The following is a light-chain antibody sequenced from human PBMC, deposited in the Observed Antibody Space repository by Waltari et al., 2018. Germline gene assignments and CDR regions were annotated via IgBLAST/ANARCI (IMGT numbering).Light chain of an antibody. CDR1: QSVLYSSNNKNY. Sequence: DIVMTQSPDSLAVSLGERATINCKSSQSVLYSSNNKNYLAWYQQKPGQPPKLLICWASIRESGVPDRFSGSGSGTDFTLTISSLQAEDVAVYYCQQYYSVPPTFGQGTKVEIK. CDR3: QQYYSVPPT. CDR2: WAS. J-gene: IGKJ1*01. V-gene: IGKV4-1*01.